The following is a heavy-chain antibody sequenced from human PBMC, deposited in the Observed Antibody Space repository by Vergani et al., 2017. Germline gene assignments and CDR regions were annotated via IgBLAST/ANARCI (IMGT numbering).Heavy chain of an antibody. CDR1: GGSFTSYH. Sequence: QVQLQQWGGGLLKPSETLSLTCVVNGGSFTSYHWTWIRQSPGEGLEWVGDIDHTGRPDYNPSLKSRITMSVVKSRNQFSLTLNSVTATDTAIYFCARVNTETNGHLYYYYYMDVWGQGTAVTVS. V-gene: IGHV4-34*01. D-gene: IGHD4-11*01. CDR3: ARVNTETNGHLYYYYYMDV. J-gene: IGHJ6*03. CDR2: IDHTGRP.